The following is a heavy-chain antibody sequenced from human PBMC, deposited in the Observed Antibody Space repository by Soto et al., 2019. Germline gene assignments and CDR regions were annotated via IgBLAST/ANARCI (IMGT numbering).Heavy chain of an antibody. Sequence: GGSLRLSCAASGFTFSSYWMHWVRQAPGKGLVWVSRINSDGSSTSYADSVKGRFTISRDNAKNTLYLQMNSLRAEDTAVYYCARTAYIAPWWELLPHYYYGMDVWGQGTTVTVSS. V-gene: IGHV3-74*01. CDR1: GFTFSSYW. CDR3: ARTAYIAPWWELLPHYYYGMDV. D-gene: IGHD1-26*01. CDR2: INSDGSST. J-gene: IGHJ6*02.